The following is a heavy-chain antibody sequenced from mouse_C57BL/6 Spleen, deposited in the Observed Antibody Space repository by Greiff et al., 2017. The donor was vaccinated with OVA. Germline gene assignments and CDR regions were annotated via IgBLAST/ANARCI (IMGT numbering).Heavy chain of an antibody. Sequence: QVQLQQPGAELVRPGSSVKLSCKASGYTFTSYWMDWVKQRPGQGLEWIGNIYPSDSETHYNQKFKDKATLTVDKSSSTAYMQLSSLTSEDSAVYYCARKYYGSSYDYAMDYWGQGTSVTVSS. J-gene: IGHJ4*01. CDR1: GYTFTSYW. CDR3: ARKYYGSSYDYAMDY. V-gene: IGHV1-61*01. CDR2: IYPSDSET. D-gene: IGHD1-1*01.